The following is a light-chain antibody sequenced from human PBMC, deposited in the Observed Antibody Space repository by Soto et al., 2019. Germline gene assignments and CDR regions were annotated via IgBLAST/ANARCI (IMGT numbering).Light chain of an antibody. J-gene: IGLJ2*01. V-gene: IGLV3-1*01. CDR1: KLGDKY. CDR3: QAWDSSTYVV. Sequence: SYELTQPPSVSVSPGQTASITGSGDKLGDKYACWYQQKPGQSPVLVIYQDSKRPSGIAERFSGSNSGNTATLTISGTQAMDEADYYSQAWDSSTYVVFGGGTKLTVL. CDR2: QDS.